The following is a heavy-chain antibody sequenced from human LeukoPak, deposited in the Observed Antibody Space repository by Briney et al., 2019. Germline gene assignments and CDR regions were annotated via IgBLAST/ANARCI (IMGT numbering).Heavy chain of an antibody. Sequence: GGSLRLSCAASGFTVSSNYMSWVRQAPGKGLEWVSVIYSGGSTYYADSVKGRFTISRDNSKNTLYLQMNSLRAEDTAVYYCARDRGVGATAGLNWFDPWGQGTLVTVSS. D-gene: IGHD1-26*01. CDR1: GFTVSSNY. V-gene: IGHV3-66*02. J-gene: IGHJ5*02. CDR2: IYSGGST. CDR3: ARDRGVGATAGLNWFDP.